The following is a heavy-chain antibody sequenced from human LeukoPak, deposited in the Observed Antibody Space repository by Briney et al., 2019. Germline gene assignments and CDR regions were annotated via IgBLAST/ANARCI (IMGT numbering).Heavy chain of an antibody. V-gene: IGHV4-34*01. Sequence: PSETLSLTCAVYGGSFSGYYWSWIRQPPGKGLEWIGEINHRGSTNYNPSLKSRVSISVDTSKNQFSLKLTSVTAADTAVYYCAGKAVAGPYFDYWGQGTLVTVSS. D-gene: IGHD6-19*01. J-gene: IGHJ4*02. CDR1: GGSFSGYY. CDR3: AGKAVAGPYFDY. CDR2: INHRGST.